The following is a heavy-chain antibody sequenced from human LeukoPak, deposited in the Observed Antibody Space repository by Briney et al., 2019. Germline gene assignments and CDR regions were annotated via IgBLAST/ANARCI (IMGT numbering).Heavy chain of an antibody. V-gene: IGHV1-24*01. J-gene: IGHJ4*02. D-gene: IGHD1-26*01. Sequence: GASVKVSCKVSGYTLTELSMHWVRQAPGKGLEWMGGFDPEDGETIYAQKFQGRVTMTEDTSTDTAYMELSSLRSEDTAVYYCASHSGSYMPLDYWGQGTLVTVSS. CDR1: GYTLTELS. CDR3: ASHSGSYMPLDY. CDR2: FDPEDGET.